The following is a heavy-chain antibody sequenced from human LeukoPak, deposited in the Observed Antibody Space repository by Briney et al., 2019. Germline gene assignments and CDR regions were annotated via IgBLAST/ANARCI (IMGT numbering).Heavy chain of an antibody. CDR3: ARGGIAAAGTDYYYYMDV. CDR1: GFTFSSYW. V-gene: IGHV3-74*01. CDR2: INTDGSST. Sequence: GGSLRLSCAASGFTFSSYWMHWVRQAPGKGLVWVSRINTDGSSTSYADSVKGRFTISRDNAKNTLYLQMNSLRAEDTAVYYCARGGIAAAGTDYYYYMDVWGKGTTATVSS. J-gene: IGHJ6*03. D-gene: IGHD6-13*01.